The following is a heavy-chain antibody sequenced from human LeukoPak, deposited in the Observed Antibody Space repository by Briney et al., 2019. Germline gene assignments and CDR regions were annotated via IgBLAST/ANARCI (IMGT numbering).Heavy chain of an antibody. CDR3: AKHLYCGGGSCYPSALGMDV. Sequence: PGGSLRLSCAASGFIFSNYGMNWVRQAPAKGLEWVAAISASGSATSYADSVRGRFTISRDSSKSTTYLQMNSLRAEDTAVYYCAKHLYCGGGSCYPSALGMDVWGQGTTVTVSS. D-gene: IGHD2-15*01. J-gene: IGHJ6*02. V-gene: IGHV3-23*01. CDR1: GFIFSNYG. CDR2: ISASGSAT.